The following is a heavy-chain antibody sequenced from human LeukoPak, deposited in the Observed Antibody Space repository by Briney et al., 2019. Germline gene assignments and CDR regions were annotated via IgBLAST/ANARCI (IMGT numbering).Heavy chain of an antibody. D-gene: IGHD5-18*01. CDR3: ARVIGGMDTAMESDYYYYGMDV. V-gene: IGHV3-7*05. J-gene: IGHJ6*02. Sequence: PGGSLRLSCAASGFTFSSFWMSWVRQAPGKGLEWVANIKQDGSEKYYVDSVKGRFTISRDNAKNSLYLQMNSLRAEDTAVYYCARVIGGMDTAMESDYYYYGMDVWGQGTTVTVSS. CDR2: IKQDGSEK. CDR1: GFTFSSFW.